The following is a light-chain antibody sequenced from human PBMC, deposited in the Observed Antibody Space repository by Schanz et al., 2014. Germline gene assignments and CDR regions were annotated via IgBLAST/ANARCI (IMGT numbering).Light chain of an antibody. J-gene: IGKJ1*01. Sequence: ENVLTQSPGTLSLSPGERATLSCRASQSVDSSYLTWYQKKPGQAPRLVISAASRRATGIPDRFSGSGSGTGSGTDFTLTISRLEPEDFGVYYCQQYGYSPRTFGQGTRVEIK. CDR3: QQYGYSPRT. CDR2: AAS. V-gene: IGKV3-20*01. CDR1: QSVDSSY.